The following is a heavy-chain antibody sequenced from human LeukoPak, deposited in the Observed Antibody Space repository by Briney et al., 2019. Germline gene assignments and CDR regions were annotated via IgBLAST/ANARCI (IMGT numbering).Heavy chain of an antibody. V-gene: IGHV1-2*02. CDR3: ATAKDAMTTVTD. J-gene: IGHJ4*02. D-gene: IGHD4-17*01. Sequence: ASVKVSCRSSGYTFTGYYMHWVRQAPGQGLEWMGWINPNSGGTNYAQKFQGRVTMTRDTSISTAYMELSSLRSEDTAVYYCATAKDAMTTVTDWGQGTLVTVSS. CDR1: GYTFTGYY. CDR2: INPNSGGT.